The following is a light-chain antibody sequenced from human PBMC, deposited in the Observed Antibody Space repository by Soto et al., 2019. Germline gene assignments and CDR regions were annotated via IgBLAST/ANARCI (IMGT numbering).Light chain of an antibody. J-gene: IGLJ2*01. Sequence: QSVLTQPPSASGTPGQRVTISCSGSSSKIGSNTVNWYQQRPGTVPQLLSDSNNQRPSGVPDRFSGSKSGTSASRAISGLQLEDEAEYLCAAWDDSLNGVVFGGGTQLTVL. CDR1: SSKIGSNT. V-gene: IGLV1-44*01. CDR3: AAWDDSLNGVV. CDR2: SNN.